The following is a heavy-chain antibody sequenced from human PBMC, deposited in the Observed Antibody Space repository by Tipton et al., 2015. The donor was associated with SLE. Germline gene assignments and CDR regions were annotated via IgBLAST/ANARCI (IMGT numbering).Heavy chain of an antibody. V-gene: IGHV4-59*12. Sequence: TLSLTCTVSGGSISSYYWSWIRQPPGKGLEWIGYIYYSGSTNYNPSLKSRVTISIDRSKNQFSLNLSSVTAADTAIYYCARDVVLGPAAVHGAFASWGQGTMVTVSS. CDR2: IYYSGST. CDR3: ARDVVLGPAAVHGAFAS. J-gene: IGHJ3*02. CDR1: GGSISSYY. D-gene: IGHD2-2*02.